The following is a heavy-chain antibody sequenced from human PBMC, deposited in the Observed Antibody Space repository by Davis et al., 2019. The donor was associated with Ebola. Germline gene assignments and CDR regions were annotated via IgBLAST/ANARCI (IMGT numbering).Heavy chain of an antibody. D-gene: IGHD3-9*01. CDR1: GFSFSNYA. Sequence: GESLKISCAASGFSFSNYAMTWVRQSPGKGLAWVSAIGASGDNTYYADSVKGRFTISRDNSNNMLYLQINTLSTEDTAVYYCAKAAVPTSYTGTYYFDYWGQGTLVTVSS. CDR2: IGASGDNT. V-gene: IGHV3-23*01. J-gene: IGHJ4*02. CDR3: AKAAVPTSYTGTYYFDY.